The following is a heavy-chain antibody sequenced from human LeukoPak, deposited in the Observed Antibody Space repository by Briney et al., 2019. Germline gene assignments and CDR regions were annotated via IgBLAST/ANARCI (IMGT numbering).Heavy chain of an antibody. D-gene: IGHD5/OR15-5a*01. J-gene: IGHJ1*01. Sequence: GASVKVSCKASGCTFSDYYIHWVRQAPGEGLDWVGWVFPRSGDTYYSQRFHGRVAMTTDTSINTAYMELSRLKSDDTGVYFCARPPRDLVSAAPFPFWGQGTLVTVSS. CDR1: GCTFSDYY. CDR3: ARPPRDLVSAAPFPF. CDR2: VFPRSGDT. V-gene: IGHV1-2*02.